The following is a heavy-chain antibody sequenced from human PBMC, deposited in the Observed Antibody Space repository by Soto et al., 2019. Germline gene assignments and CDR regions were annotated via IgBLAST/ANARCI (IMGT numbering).Heavy chain of an antibody. Sequence: PSETLSLTCTVSGGSISSYYWSWIRQPPGKGLEWIGYIYYSGSTNYNPSLKSRATISVDTSKNQFSLKLSSVTAADTAVYYCARGGGYSYGFYFDYWGQGTLVTVSS. D-gene: IGHD5-18*01. CDR1: GGSISSYY. CDR2: IYYSGST. V-gene: IGHV4-59*01. CDR3: ARGGGYSYGFYFDY. J-gene: IGHJ4*02.